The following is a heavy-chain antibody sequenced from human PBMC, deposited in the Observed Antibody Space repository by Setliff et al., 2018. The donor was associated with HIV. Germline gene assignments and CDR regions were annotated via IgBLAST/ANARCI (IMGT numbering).Heavy chain of an antibody. J-gene: IGHJ4*02. Sequence: GGSLRLSCAASGFTFSNAWMNWVRQAPGKGLEWVGRVKHKVDLEKTDYAAPVKGRFTISRDDSKSIAYLHMNSLKTEDTGVYYCRYVGSLQYWGQGTLVTVSS. CDR2: VKHKVDLEKT. CDR1: GFTFSNAW. D-gene: IGHD1-26*01. CDR3: RYVGSLQY. V-gene: IGHV3-15*01.